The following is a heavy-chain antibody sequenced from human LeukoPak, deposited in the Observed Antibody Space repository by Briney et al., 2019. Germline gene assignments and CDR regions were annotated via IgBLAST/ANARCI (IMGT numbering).Heavy chain of an antibody. Sequence: GASVKVSCKASGGTFSSYAISWVRQAPGQGLEWMGWISAYNGNTNYAQKLQGRVTMTTDTPTSTAYMELRSLRSDDTAVYYCARDHRTWYYYDSSGYPGVYWGQGTLVTVSS. CDR1: GGTFSSYA. V-gene: IGHV1-18*01. CDR3: ARDHRTWYYYDSSGYPGVY. J-gene: IGHJ4*02. D-gene: IGHD3-22*01. CDR2: ISAYNGNT.